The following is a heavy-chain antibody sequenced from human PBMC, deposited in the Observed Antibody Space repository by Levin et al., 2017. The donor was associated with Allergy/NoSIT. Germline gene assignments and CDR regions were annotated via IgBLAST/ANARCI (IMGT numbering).Heavy chain of an antibody. D-gene: IGHD4-23*01. J-gene: IGHJ4*02. Sequence: SQTLSLTCTVSGGSISSSYWSWIRQPPGKGLEWIGYIYYSGTTNYNPSLKSRLTISVDTSKNQFSLKLSSVTAADTAVYYCARGGTRWTFDYWGQGTLVTVSS. V-gene: IGHV4-59*01. CDR1: GGSISSSY. CDR3: ARGGTRWTFDY. CDR2: IYYSGTT.